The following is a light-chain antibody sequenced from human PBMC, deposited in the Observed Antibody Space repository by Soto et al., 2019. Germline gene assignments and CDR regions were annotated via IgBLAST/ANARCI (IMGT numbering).Light chain of an antibody. Sequence: EIVMTQSPATLPVVPGERATLSCRASQSVSSSLAWYQHKPGQTPRLLFYDTSTRATGIPARFSASGSATEFTLTISSLQSEDFAVYYCQQYHNWPPALTFGGGTKVEIK. CDR1: QSVSSS. J-gene: IGKJ4*01. V-gene: IGKV3-15*01. CDR2: DTS. CDR3: QQYHNWPPALT.